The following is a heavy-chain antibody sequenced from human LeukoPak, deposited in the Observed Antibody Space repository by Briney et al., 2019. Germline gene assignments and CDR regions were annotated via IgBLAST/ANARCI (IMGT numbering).Heavy chain of an antibody. CDR1: GFTFSSYA. V-gene: IGHV3-23*01. CDR3: AKDLTMVRGVIFE. J-gene: IGHJ4*02. Sequence: PGGSLRLSCSASGFTFSSYAMTWVRQAPGKGLEWVSYISGGDGSTYYAYYADSVKGRFDISRDNSKNTLFLQMNSLRAEDTAIYYCAKDLTMVRGVIFEWGQGTLVTVSS. CDR2: ISGGDGSTYYA. D-gene: IGHD3-10*01.